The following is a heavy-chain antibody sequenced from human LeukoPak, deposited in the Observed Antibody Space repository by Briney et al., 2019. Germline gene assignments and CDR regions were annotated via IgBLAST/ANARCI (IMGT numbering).Heavy chain of an antibody. D-gene: IGHD2-15*01. Sequence: SETLSLTCTVSGGFVSSGSYYWTWIRQPPGKGLEWIGYISYSGSTNYNPSLKSRVTISVDTSKNQFSLNLSYVTAADTAVYYCARRGSGGRSFDIWGQGTMVTVSS. CDR1: GGFVSSGSYY. J-gene: IGHJ3*02. CDR3: ARRGSGGRSFDI. V-gene: IGHV4-61*01. CDR2: ISYSGST.